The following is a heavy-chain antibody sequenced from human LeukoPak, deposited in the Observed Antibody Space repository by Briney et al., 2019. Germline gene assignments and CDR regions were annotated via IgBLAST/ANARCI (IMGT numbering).Heavy chain of an antibody. V-gene: IGHV4-34*01. CDR1: GGSFSGYY. CDR3: ARGRVAGFDY. Sequence: SETLSLTCAVYGGSFSGYYWSWIRQPPGKGLEWIGYIYHSGSTYYNPSLKSRVTISVDRSKNQFSLKLSSVTAADTAVYYCARGRVAGFDYWGQGTLVTVSS. CDR2: IYHSGST. D-gene: IGHD2-15*01. J-gene: IGHJ4*02.